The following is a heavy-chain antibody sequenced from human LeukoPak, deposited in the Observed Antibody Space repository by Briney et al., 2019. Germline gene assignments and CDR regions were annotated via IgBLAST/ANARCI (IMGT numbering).Heavy chain of an antibody. Sequence: PSETLSLTCTVSGGSISSYYWSWTRQPAGKGLEWIGRIYTSGSTNYNPSLKSRVTMSVDTSKNQFSLKLSPVTAADTAVYYCARVNYDSSGDSYYFDYWGQGTLVTVSS. J-gene: IGHJ4*02. CDR3: ARVNYDSSGDSYYFDY. CDR1: GGSISSYY. CDR2: IYTSGST. V-gene: IGHV4-4*07. D-gene: IGHD3-22*01.